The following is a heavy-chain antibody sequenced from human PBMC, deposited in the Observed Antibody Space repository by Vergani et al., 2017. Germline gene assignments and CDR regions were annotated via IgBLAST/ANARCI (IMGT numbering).Heavy chain of an antibody. J-gene: IGHJ5*02. CDR1: GFSLSTSGEG. D-gene: IGHD1-26*01. V-gene: IGHV2-5*02. Sequence: QITLKESGPTLVKPTQTLTLTCSFSGFSLSTSGEGVGWSRQPPGKALEWLAVIYWDDDKRYRPFLKSRLTITKGTSKNQVVLTMTNMDPVDTATYYCANTREGFGRWGQGTLVTVSS. CDR2: IYWDDDK. CDR3: ANTREGFGR.